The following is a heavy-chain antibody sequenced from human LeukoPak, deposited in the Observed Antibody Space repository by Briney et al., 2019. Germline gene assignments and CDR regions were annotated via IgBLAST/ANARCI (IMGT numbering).Heavy chain of an antibody. J-gene: IGHJ4*02. Sequence: GASVKVSCKASGYTFTGYYMHWVRQAPGQGLEWMGWINPNSGGTNYAQKFQGRVTMTRSTSISTAYMELSSLRSEDTAVYYCTRSVRDGTIDYWGQGTLVTVSS. CDR2: INPNSGGT. V-gene: IGHV1-2*02. CDR1: GYTFTGYY. CDR3: TRSVRDGTIDY. D-gene: IGHD5-24*01.